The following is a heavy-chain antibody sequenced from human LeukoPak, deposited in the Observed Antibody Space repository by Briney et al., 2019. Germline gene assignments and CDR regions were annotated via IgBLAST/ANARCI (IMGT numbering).Heavy chain of an antibody. CDR1: GFTFKSYA. V-gene: IGHV3-30*02. J-gene: IGHJ6*03. Sequence: PGGSLRLSCAASGFTFKSYAMHWVRQAPRKGLEWVAFIRYDGTNKYYADSVTGRFTISRDDSKNTLFLQMNSLRGEDTAVYYCAQVGSGWSNPYFYYYTDVWGNGTTVIVSS. D-gene: IGHD6-19*01. CDR2: IRYDGTNK. CDR3: AQVGSGWSNPYFYYYTDV.